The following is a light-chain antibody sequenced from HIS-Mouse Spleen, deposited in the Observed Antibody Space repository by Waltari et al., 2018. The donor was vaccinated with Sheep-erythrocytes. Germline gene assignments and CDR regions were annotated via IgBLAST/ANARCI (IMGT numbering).Light chain of an antibody. Sequence: SYELTQPPSVSVSPGQTASITCSGDKLGDKYACWYQQKPGHSPVLVIYQDSKRPSGIPERFAGSNYGNTATLTISGTQAMDEADYYCQAWDSSTVVFGGGTKLTVL. CDR3: QAWDSSTVV. CDR2: QDS. J-gene: IGLJ2*01. V-gene: IGLV3-1*01. CDR1: KLGDKY.